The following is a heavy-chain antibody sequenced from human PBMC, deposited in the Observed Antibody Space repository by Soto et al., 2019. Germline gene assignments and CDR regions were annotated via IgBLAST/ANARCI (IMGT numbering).Heavy chain of an antibody. Sequence: SGPTLVNPTDTLTLTCTISGFSLSNGRMGVSWIRQSPGKALEWLAHIFSDAERSYSTSMQSRLTISTDTSGTQAVLSMTNMDPVDTGTYYCARMNADTYPHYYAMDVWGQGTTVTVSS. CDR1: GFSLSNGRMG. J-gene: IGHJ6*02. V-gene: IGHV2-26*03. CDR2: IFSDAER. D-gene: IGHD1-1*01. CDR3: ARMNADTYPHYYAMDV.